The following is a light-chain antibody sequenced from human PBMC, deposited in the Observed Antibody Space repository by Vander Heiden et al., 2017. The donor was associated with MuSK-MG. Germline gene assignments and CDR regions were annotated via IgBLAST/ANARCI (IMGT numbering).Light chain of an antibody. Sequence: EIVLTQSPATLSLSPGERATLSCRASQSISTYLAWYQHKPGQAPRLLIYAASNRATGVPARFSGSGSGTDFTLSISSLEPEDFAVYYCQQRRSCPILFGHGTKVDIK. CDR1: QSISTY. J-gene: IGKJ3*01. CDR3: QQRRSCPIL. CDR2: AAS. V-gene: IGKV3-11*01.